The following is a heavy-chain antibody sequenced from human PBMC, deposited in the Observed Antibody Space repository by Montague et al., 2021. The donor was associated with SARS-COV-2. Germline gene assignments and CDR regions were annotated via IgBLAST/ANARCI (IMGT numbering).Heavy chain of an antibody. Sequence: SLRLSCAASGFTFSSYEMNWVRQAPGKGLEWVSYISSSGSTIYYADSVKGRFTISRDNAKNSLYLQMNSLRAEDTAVYYRARGALWVVVVITAPLNFDYWGQGTLVTGSA. CDR3: ARGALWVVVVITAPLNFDY. CDR1: GFTFSSYE. V-gene: IGHV3-48*03. D-gene: IGHD3-22*01. CDR2: ISSSGSTI. J-gene: IGHJ4*02.